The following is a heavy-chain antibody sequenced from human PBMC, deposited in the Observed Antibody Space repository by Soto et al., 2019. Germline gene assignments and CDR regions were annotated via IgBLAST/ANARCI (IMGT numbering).Heavy chain of an antibody. CDR2: IYYSGST. CDR3: ARSTDTAMVQYYFDY. V-gene: IGHV4-30-4*01. CDR1: GGSISSGDYY. J-gene: IGHJ4*02. Sequence: SETLSLTCTVSGGSISSGDYYWSWIRQPPGKGLEWIGYIYYSGSTYYNPSLKSRVTISVDTSKNQFSLKLSSVTAADTAVYYCARSTDTAMVQYYFDYWGQGTLVTVSS. D-gene: IGHD5-18*01.